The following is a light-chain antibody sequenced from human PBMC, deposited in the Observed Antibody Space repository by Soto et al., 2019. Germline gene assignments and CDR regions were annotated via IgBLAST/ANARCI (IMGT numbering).Light chain of an antibody. CDR1: QTISNNF. J-gene: IGKJ4*01. CDR3: QQFDKSIT. V-gene: IGKV3D-20*01. Sequence: EIVLTQSPATLSLSPGERATLSCGASQTISNNFLAWYQQRPGLAPRLLIYDAFNRAAGIPDRFSGSGSGTDFTLTISRLEPEDFAVYYCQQFDKSITFGGGTKVEI. CDR2: DAF.